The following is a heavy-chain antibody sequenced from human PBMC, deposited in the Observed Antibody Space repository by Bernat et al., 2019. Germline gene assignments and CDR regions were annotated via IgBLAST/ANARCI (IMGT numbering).Heavy chain of an antibody. D-gene: IGHD2-15*01. CDR2: IWYDGSNK. J-gene: IGHJ3*02. CDR3: ARVARHALILDAFDI. V-gene: IGHV3-33*01. Sequence: QVQLVESGGGVVQPGRSLRLSCAASGFTFSSYGMHWVRQAPGKGLEWVAVIWYDGSNKYYADSVKGRFTISRDNSKNTLYLQMNSLRAEDTAVYYCARVARHALILDAFDIWGQGTMVTVSS. CDR1: GFTFSSYG.